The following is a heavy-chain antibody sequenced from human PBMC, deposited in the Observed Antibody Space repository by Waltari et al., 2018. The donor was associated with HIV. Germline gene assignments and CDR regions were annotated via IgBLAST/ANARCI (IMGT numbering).Heavy chain of an antibody. Sequence: QVQLQQWGAGLLKPSETLSLTCAVYGGSFSGYYWSWIRQPPGKGLEWIGEIKHSGSTNYNPSLKSRVTISVDTSKNQFSLKLSSVTAADTAVYYCARGFITGPIDYWGQGTLVTVSS. V-gene: IGHV4-34*01. D-gene: IGHD1-20*01. J-gene: IGHJ4*02. CDR1: GGSFSGYY. CDR2: IKHSGST. CDR3: ARGFITGPIDY.